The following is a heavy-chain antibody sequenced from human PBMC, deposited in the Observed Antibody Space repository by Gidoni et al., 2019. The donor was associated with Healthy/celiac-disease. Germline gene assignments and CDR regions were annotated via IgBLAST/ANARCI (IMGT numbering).Heavy chain of an antibody. V-gene: IGHV3-30-3*01. J-gene: IGHJ4*02. CDR1: GFTFSSYA. CDR3: ARGGGYSGYDYYFDY. CDR2: ISYDGSNK. Sequence: QVQLVESWGGVVPPGSSLILSCSASGFTFSSYAMHWVRQAPGKGLEWVAVISYDGSNKYYADAVKGRFTISRDNSKNKLYLKMNSLRAEDTAVYYCARGGGYSGYDYYFDYWGQGTLVTVSS. D-gene: IGHD5-12*01.